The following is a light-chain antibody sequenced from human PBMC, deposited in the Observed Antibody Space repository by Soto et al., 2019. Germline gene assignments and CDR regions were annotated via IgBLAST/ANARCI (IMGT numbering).Light chain of an antibody. CDR3: GGWDDSLSGPV. CDR1: SSNIGSNY. Sequence: QSLLTQPPSASGTAGQRVNISCSGSSSNIGSNYVYWYRQFPGTAPKLLIQRNNQRPSGVPARFSGSKSGTSASLAISGLRSEDEADYYCGGWDDSLSGPVFGGGTKVTVL. V-gene: IGLV1-47*01. J-gene: IGLJ2*01. CDR2: RNN.